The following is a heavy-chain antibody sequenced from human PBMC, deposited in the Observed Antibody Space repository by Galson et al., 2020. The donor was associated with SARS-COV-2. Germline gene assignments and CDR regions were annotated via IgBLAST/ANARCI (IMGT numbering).Heavy chain of an antibody. CDR3: AKLAADQLGDYYYYMDV. J-gene: IGHJ6*03. Sequence: GGSLRLSCAASGFTFDDYAMHWVRQAPGKGLEWVSGISWNSGSIGYADSVKGRFTISRDNAKHSLYLQMNSLRAEDTALYYCAKLAADQLGDYYYYMDVWGKGTTVAVSS. D-gene: IGHD6-13*01. CDR1: GFTFDDYA. V-gene: IGHV3-9*01. CDR2: ISWNSGSI.